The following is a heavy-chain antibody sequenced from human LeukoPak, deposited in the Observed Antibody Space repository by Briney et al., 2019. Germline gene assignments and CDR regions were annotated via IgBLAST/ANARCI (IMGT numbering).Heavy chain of an antibody. D-gene: IGHD3-3*01. CDR2: ISAYNGNT. CDR1: GYTFTSYY. Sequence: ASVKVSFKASGYTFTSYYMHWVRQAPGQGLEWMGWISAYNGNTNYAQKLQGRVTMTTDTSTSTAYMELRSLRSDDTAVYYCARGLNDFWSGYYDYWGQGTLVTVSS. CDR3: ARGLNDFWSGYYDY. J-gene: IGHJ4*02. V-gene: IGHV1-18*04.